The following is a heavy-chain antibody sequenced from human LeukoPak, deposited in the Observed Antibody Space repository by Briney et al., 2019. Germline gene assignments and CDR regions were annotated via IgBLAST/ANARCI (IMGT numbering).Heavy chain of an antibody. V-gene: IGHV1-69*11. CDR1: GYTFTSYD. CDR3: AREGRITTPGTIYFYFGLDL. J-gene: IGHJ6*02. Sequence: GASVKVSCKASGYTFTSYDINWVRQATGQGLEWMGKIIPVHGKPNYAQQFQGRVTITADESTSTAYLELSSLKSEDTAVYYCAREGRITTPGTIYFYFGLDLWGQGTTVIVSS. D-gene: IGHD6-13*01. CDR2: IIPVHGKP.